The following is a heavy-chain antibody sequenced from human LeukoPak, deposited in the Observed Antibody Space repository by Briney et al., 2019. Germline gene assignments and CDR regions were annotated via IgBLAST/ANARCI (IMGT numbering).Heavy chain of an antibody. CDR3: ARVPYYFASGTYYKGASDI. CDR2: ISWNSGST. J-gene: IGHJ3*02. D-gene: IGHD3-10*01. Sequence: SLRLSCAASGFIFDDYAIHWVRQAPGKGLEWVSGISWNSGSTEYADSVKGRFTISRDNAKNSLYLQMDRLRAEDTAVYYCARVPYYFASGTYYKGASDIWGQGTMVTVSS. V-gene: IGHV3-9*01. CDR1: GFIFDDYA.